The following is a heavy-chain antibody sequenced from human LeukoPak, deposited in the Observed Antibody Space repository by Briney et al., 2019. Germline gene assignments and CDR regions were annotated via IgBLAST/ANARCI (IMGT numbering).Heavy chain of an antibody. CDR2: IIPIFGTA. Sequence: ASVKVSCKASGGTFSSYAISWVRQAPGQGLEWMGGIIPIFGTANYAQKFQGRVTMTEDTSTDTAYMELSSLRSEDTAVYYCATLGGANTLWNWFDPWGQGTLVTVSS. J-gene: IGHJ5*02. CDR3: ATLGGANTLWNWFDP. D-gene: IGHD1-26*01. V-gene: IGHV1-69*06. CDR1: GGTFSSYA.